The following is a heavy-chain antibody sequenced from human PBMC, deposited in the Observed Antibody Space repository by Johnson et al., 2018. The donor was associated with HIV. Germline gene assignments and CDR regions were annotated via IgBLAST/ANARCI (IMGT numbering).Heavy chain of an antibody. CDR3: ARDGESQQLPLGDAFDF. Sequence: EQLVESGGGLVQSGGSLRLSCGASGFTVSSNYMNWVRQAPGKGLEWVSVIYSGGSTYYADSVKGRFTISRDNSKNTLYLQMNSLRVEDTAVYYCARDGESQQLPLGDAFDFWGQGTMVTVSS. CDR2: IYSGGST. V-gene: IGHV3-66*01. CDR1: GFTVSSNY. D-gene: IGHD6-13*01. J-gene: IGHJ3*01.